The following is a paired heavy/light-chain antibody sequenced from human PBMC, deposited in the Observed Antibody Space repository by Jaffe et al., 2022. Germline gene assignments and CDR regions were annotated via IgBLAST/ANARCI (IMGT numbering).Light chain of an antibody. J-gene: IGKJ2*01. CDR1: QTITSS. Sequence: EIVLTQSPATLSVSPGEGATLSCRASQTITSSLAWYQQKPGQPPSLLIYGTSTRVSGVPARFSGSGSGTEFTLTISSLQSEDFAIYYCQQYTKWPPKYTFGQGTKLEIK. CDR2: GTS. CDR3: QQYTKWPPKYT. V-gene: IGKV3-15*01.
Heavy chain of an antibody. CDR3: ARSRERQTIFGVLRVFDY. J-gene: IGHJ4*02. V-gene: IGHV4-34*01. Sequence: QVQLRQRGAGLLKPSETLSLTCTVYNGSFTDFYWTWIRQPPGKGLEWIGQISHSESTNYDPSLKSRVTMSVDTSKRQFSLKLTSVTAADTAMYYCARSRERQTIFGVLRVFDYWGQGTLVTVSS. CDR1: NGSFTDFY. D-gene: IGHD3-3*01. CDR2: ISHSEST.